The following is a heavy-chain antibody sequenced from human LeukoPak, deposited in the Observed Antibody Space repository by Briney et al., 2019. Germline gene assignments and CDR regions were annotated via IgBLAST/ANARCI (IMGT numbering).Heavy chain of an antibody. V-gene: IGHV3-7*01. D-gene: IGHD6-19*01. J-gene: IGHJ4*02. CDR1: GFTFSSYW. Sequence: GGSLRLSCAASGFTFSSYWMSWVRQAPGKGLEWVANIKQDGSEKYYVDSVKGRFAISRDNAKNSLYLQMNSLRAEDTAVYYCARDVIAVAAYFDYWGQGTLVTVSS. CDR3: ARDVIAVAAYFDY. CDR2: IKQDGSEK.